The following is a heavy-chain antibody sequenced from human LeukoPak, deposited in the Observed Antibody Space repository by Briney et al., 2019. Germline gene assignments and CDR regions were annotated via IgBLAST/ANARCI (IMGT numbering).Heavy chain of an antibody. Sequence: SETLSLTCTVSGGSISSYYWSWIRQPPGKGLEWIGYIYYSGSTNHNPSLKSRLTISVDTSKKQISLKLSSVTAADTAVYYCATAPGTIPYYFDYWGQGALVTVSS. J-gene: IGHJ4*02. CDR3: ATAPGTIPYYFDY. D-gene: IGHD2-21*01. CDR1: GGSISSYY. CDR2: IYYSGST. V-gene: IGHV4-59*01.